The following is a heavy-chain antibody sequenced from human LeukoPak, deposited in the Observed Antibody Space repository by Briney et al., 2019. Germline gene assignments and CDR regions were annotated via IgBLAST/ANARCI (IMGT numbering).Heavy chain of an antibody. V-gene: IGHV4-34*01. Sequence: PSETLSLTCAVYGGSFSGYYWSWIRQPPGKGLEWIGEINHSGSTNYNPSLKSRVTMSVDTSKNQFSLKLSSVTAADTAVYYCARTGPGYSSGWYVPFDYWGQGTLVTVSS. CDR1: GGSFSGYY. D-gene: IGHD6-19*01. J-gene: IGHJ4*02. CDR3: ARTGPGYSSGWYVPFDY. CDR2: INHSGST.